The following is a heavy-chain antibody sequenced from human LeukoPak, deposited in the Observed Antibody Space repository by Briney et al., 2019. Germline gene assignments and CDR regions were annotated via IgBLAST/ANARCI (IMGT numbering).Heavy chain of an antibody. V-gene: IGHV4-39*07. CDR2: IYYSGST. J-gene: IGHJ4*02. Sequence: PSETLSLTCTVSGGSISSSSYYWGWIRQPPGKGLEWIGSIYYSGSTYYNPSLKSRVTISVDTSKNQFSLKLSSVTAADTAVYYCARLGTYSHDSSGYSDAFDIWGQGTLVTVSS. CDR1: GGSISSSSYY. CDR3: ARLGTYSHDSSGYSDAFDI. D-gene: IGHD3-22*01.